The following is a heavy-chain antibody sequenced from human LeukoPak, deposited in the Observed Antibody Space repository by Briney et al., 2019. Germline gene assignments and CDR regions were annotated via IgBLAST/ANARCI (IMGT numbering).Heavy chain of an antibody. CDR1: GYTFSNYW. V-gene: IGHV5-51*01. CDR2: MYPDDSDT. D-gene: IGHD4-17*01. J-gene: IGHJ1*01. CDR3: ARLADGDFHH. Sequence: GESLKIPCKASGYTFSNYWIGWVRQMPGRGLEWMVIMYPDDSDTRYSPSFRGQVTMTADKSSSTAYLQWSGLTASDTAMYYCARLADGDFHHWGQGTLVTVSS.